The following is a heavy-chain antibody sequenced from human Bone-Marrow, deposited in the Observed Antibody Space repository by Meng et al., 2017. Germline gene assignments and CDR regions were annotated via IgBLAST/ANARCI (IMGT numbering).Heavy chain of an antibody. CDR3: AREKYGGYVEYFDY. D-gene: IGHD5-12*01. CDR2: IKQDGSEK. V-gene: IGHV3-7*01. Sequence: GESLKISCAASGFTFSSYWMSWVRQAPGKGLEWVANIKQDGSEKCYVDSVKGRFTISRDNAKNSLYLQMNSLRAEDTAVYYCAREKYGGYVEYFDYWGQGTLVTVSS. CDR1: GFTFSSYW. J-gene: IGHJ4*02.